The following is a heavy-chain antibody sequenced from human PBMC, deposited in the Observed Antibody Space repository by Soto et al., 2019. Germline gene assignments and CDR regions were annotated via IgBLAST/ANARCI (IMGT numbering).Heavy chain of an antibody. CDR2: INPNSGGT. V-gene: IGHV1-2*02. D-gene: IGHD1-1*01. J-gene: IGHJ3*02. Sequence: ASVNVSCKSSGYTFTGYYMHWVRQAPGQGLEWMGWINPNSGGTNYAQKFQGRVTMTRDTSISTAYMELSRLRSDDTAVYYCAREDTTGMGGVGAFDIWGQGTMVTVSS. CDR1: GYTFTGYY. CDR3: AREDTTGMGGVGAFDI.